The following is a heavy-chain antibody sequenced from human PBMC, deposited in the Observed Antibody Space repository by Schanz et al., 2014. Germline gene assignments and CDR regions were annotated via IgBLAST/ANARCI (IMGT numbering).Heavy chain of an antibody. Sequence: DVQLVESGGGLVQPGKSLRLSCAASGFTFDEFAMHWVRQSPGKGLEWVSGISWNSASIGYADSVKGRFTISRDNSKNTLYLQMNSLRAEDTAVYYCAKTPREYCNYDNCPNWFDSWGEGTLVTGAS. V-gene: IGHV3-9*01. D-gene: IGHD2-15*01. CDR1: GFTFDEFA. CDR3: AKTPREYCNYDNCPNWFDS. J-gene: IGHJ5*01. CDR2: ISWNSASI.